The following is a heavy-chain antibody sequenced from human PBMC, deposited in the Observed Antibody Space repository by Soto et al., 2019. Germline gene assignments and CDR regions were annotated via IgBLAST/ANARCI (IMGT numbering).Heavy chain of an antibody. J-gene: IGHJ3*02. CDR1: GFTFSSYW. V-gene: IGHV3-74*01. CDR2: INSDGSST. Sequence: GAMRHSCAASGFTFSSYWMRWVRQAPGKGLVWVSRINSDGSSTSYADSVKGRFTISRDNAKNTLYLQMNSLRAEDTAVYYCASWNDILTGPRDSRVAFDIWGQGTMVTVSS. D-gene: IGHD3-9*01. CDR3: ASWNDILTGPRDSRVAFDI.